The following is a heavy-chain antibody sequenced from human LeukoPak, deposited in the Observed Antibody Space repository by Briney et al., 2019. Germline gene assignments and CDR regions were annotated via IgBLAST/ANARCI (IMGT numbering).Heavy chain of an antibody. J-gene: IGHJ6*02. CDR1: GGTFSSYA. CDR3: ARDQSRYSLYYYYGMDV. V-gene: IGHV1-69*04. Sequence: GASVKVSCKASGGTFSSYAISWVRQAPGQGLEWMGRIIPILGIANYAQKFQGRVTITADKSTSTAYMELSRLRSDDTAVYYCARDQSRYSLYYYYGMDVWGQGTTVTVSS. D-gene: IGHD1-26*01. CDR2: IIPILGIA.